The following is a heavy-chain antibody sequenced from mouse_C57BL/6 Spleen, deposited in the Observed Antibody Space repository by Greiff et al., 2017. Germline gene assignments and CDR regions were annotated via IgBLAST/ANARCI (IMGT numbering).Heavy chain of an antibody. D-gene: IGHD2-14*01. CDR2: ISGGGGNT. CDR1: GFTFSSYT. V-gene: IGHV5-9*01. CDR3: AIWVPPFAY. Sequence: EVQLMESGGGLVKPGGSLKLSCAASGFTFSSYTMSWVRQTPEKRLEWVATISGGGGNTYYPDSVKGRFTISRDNAKNTLYLQMSRLRSEDTALYDCAIWVPPFAYWGQGTLVTVSA. J-gene: IGHJ3*01.